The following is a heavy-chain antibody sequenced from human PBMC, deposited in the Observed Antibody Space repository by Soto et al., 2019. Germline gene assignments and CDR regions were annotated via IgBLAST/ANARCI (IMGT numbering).Heavy chain of an antibody. J-gene: IGHJ6*02. D-gene: IGHD3-3*01. Sequence: GGSLRLSCAASGFTFSSYWMHWVRQAPGKGLVWVSCINSDGSSTKYADSVKGRFTISRDNAKNTLYLQMNSLRAEDTAVYYCARGYYDFWSGYLDVWGQGTTVTVSS. CDR2: INSDGSST. CDR1: GFTFSSYW. V-gene: IGHV3-74*01. CDR3: ARGYYDFWSGYLDV.